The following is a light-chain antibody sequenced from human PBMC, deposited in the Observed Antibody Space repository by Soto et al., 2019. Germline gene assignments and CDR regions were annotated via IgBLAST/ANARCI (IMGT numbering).Light chain of an antibody. CDR2: GAS. CDR3: QQVNVYPST. V-gene: IGKV3-15*01. J-gene: IGKJ4*01. CDR1: QSVSSN. Sequence: IVMTQSPATLSVSPGERATLSCRASQSVSSNLAWYQQKPGQAPRLLIYGASTLHSGVPSRFSGGGSGTDFTLTISSLQPEDFATYYCQQVNVYPSTFGGGTKVDIK.